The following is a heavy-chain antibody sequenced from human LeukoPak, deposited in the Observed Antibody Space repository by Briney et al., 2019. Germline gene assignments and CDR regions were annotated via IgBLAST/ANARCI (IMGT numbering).Heavy chain of an antibody. Sequence: ASVKVSCKASGGTFSSYAISWVRQAPGQGLEWMGRIIPIFGTANYAQKFQGRVTITTDESTSKAYMELSSLRSEDTAVYYCARSLYGYSYGDNFDYWGQGTLVTVSS. J-gene: IGHJ4*02. CDR1: GGTFSSYA. V-gene: IGHV1-69*05. CDR2: IIPIFGTA. CDR3: ARSLYGYSYGDNFDY. D-gene: IGHD5-18*01.